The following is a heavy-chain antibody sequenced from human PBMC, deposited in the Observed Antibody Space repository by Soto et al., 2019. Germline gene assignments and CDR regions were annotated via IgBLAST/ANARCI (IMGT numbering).Heavy chain of an antibody. CDR3: AKDIKITMIVVVISYFDY. V-gene: IGHV3-74*01. D-gene: IGHD3-22*01. CDR2: VSGDGSST. J-gene: IGHJ4*02. Sequence: GGSLRLSCAASGFTLSSSWMHWVRQAPGKGLVWVSRVSGDGSSTNYADSVKGRFTISRDNSKNTLYLQMNSLRAEDTAVYYCAKDIKITMIVVVISYFDYWGQGTLVTVSS. CDR1: GFTLSSSW.